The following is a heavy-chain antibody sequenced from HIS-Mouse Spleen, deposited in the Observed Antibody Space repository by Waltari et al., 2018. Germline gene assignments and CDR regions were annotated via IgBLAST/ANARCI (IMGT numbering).Heavy chain of an antibody. CDR1: GGSISSSSYY. CDR2: IYYSGRT. D-gene: IGHD6-13*01. J-gene: IGHJ2*01. V-gene: IGHV4-39*07. CDR3: AREIPYSSSWYDWYFDL. Sequence: HLQLQESGPGLVKPSETLSLTCTVSGGSISSSSYYWGWIRQPPGKGLVWIGSIYYSGRTYYNPSLKSRVTISVDTSKNQFSLKLSSVTAADTAVYYCAREIPYSSSWYDWYFDLWGRGTLVTVSS.